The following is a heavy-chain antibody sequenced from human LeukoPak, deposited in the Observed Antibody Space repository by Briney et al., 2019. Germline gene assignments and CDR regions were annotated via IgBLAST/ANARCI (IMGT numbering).Heavy chain of an antibody. V-gene: IGHV4-31*11. D-gene: IGHD3-3*01. CDR2: IYYSGST. Sequence: SETLSLTCAVSGVSLSGYYWSWIRQHPGKGLEWIGYIYYSGSTYYNPSLKSRVTISVDTSKNQFSLKLSSVTAADTAVYYCARTPYYDFWSGYYPNWFDPWGQGTLVTVSS. J-gene: IGHJ5*02. CDR1: GVSLSGYY. CDR3: ARTPYYDFWSGYYPNWFDP.